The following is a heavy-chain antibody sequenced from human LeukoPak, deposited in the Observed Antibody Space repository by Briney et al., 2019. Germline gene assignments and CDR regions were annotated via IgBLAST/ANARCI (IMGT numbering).Heavy chain of an antibody. J-gene: IGHJ4*02. CDR2: ISNDGSNK. CDR3: AKRGGSYFDY. D-gene: IGHD1-26*01. V-gene: IGHV3-30*18. CDR1: GFTFSSSG. Sequence: GGSLRLSCAASGFTFSSSGMHWVRQAPGKGLEWLAVISNDGSNKYYADSVKGRFTISRDDPKNTLYLEMNSLRAEDTAVYYCAKRGGSYFDYWGQGTLVTVSS.